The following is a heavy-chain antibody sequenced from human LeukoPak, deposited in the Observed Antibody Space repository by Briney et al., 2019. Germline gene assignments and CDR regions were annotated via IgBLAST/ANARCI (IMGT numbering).Heavy chain of an antibody. CDR3: ARTNVEMATTFDY. CDR1: GGSISSHY. CDR2: IYHTGST. V-gene: IGHV4-59*11. Sequence: SETLSLTCTGSGGSISSHYWSWIRQPPGKGLEWIVYIYHTGSTNYNPSLKSRVTISVDTSKNQFSLKLSSVTAADTAVYYCARTNVEMATTFDYWGQGTLVTVSS. J-gene: IGHJ4*02. D-gene: IGHD5-24*01.